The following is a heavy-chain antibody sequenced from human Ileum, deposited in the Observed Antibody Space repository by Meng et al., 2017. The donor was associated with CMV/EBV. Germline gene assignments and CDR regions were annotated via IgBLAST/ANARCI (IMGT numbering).Heavy chain of an antibody. Sequence: LSCAASGFTVTTYGMYWVRQAPGKGLEWVAFIQHDGSKKFYADSVRGRFTVSKDISKNTVYVQMNSLRTDETAVYYCGRAAAGTIDYWGQGTLVTVSS. J-gene: IGHJ4*02. CDR3: GRAAAGTIDY. D-gene: IGHD6-13*01. V-gene: IGHV3-30*02. CDR2: IQHDGSKK. CDR1: GFTVTTYG.